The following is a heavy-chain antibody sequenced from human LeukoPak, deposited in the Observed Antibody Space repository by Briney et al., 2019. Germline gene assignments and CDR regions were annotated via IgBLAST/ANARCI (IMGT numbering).Heavy chain of an antibody. CDR3: ARKQSNWFDP. Sequence: GSLRLSCAASGFPFSDYYMNWIRQAPGKGLEWVSYISSNCSTIYYADSEKARFTISRDNAKNSLYLQMNSLRAEDTAVYYCARKQSNWFDPWGQGTLVTVSS. V-gene: IGHV3-11*01. CDR1: GFPFSDYY. D-gene: IGHD4-11*01. CDR2: ISSNCSTI. J-gene: IGHJ5*02.